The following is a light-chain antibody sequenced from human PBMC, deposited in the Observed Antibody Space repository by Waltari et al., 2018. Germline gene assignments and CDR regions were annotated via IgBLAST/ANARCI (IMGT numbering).Light chain of an antibody. V-gene: IGKV3-11*01. Sequence: EIVLTQSPATLSLSPGERATLSCRASQSVSSYLGWYQQKPGQAPRLPIYDASNRATGVPARFSGRGSGTDFTLTISSLEPEDFAVYYCQQRSNWPTFGGGTKVEIK. CDR2: DAS. J-gene: IGKJ4*01. CDR1: QSVSSY. CDR3: QQRSNWPT.